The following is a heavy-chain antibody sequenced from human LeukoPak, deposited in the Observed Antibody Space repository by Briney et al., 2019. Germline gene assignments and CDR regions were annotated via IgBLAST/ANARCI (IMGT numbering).Heavy chain of an antibody. CDR3: ARRGYYYDDAFDI. V-gene: IGHV1-69*13. CDR1: GYTFTSYA. J-gene: IGHJ3*02. CDR2: IIPIFGTA. D-gene: IGHD3-22*01. Sequence: GASVKVSCKASGYTFTSYAMNWVRQAPGQGLEWMGGIIPIFGTANYAQKFQGRVTITADESTSTAYMELSSLRSEDTAVYYCARRGYYYDDAFDIWGQGTMVTVSS.